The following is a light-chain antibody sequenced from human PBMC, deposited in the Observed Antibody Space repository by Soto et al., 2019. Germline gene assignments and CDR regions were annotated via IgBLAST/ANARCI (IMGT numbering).Light chain of an antibody. J-gene: IGKJ1*01. V-gene: IGKV3-20*01. CDR2: STS. Sequence: EIVFTQSPGTLALSLGERATLACRSSQRVSSSYLAWYQRKPGQAPRLLIYSTSSRATGIPDRFSGSGSGTDFTLTVSRLEPEDFAVYYCQQYGYSPRTFGQGTKVDIK. CDR1: QRVSSSY. CDR3: QQYGYSPRT.